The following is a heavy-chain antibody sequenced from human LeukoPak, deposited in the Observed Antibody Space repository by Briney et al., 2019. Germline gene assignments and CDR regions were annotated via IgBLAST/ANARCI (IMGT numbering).Heavy chain of an antibody. D-gene: IGHD3/OR15-3a*01. J-gene: IGHJ6*03. CDR2: MNPNSGNT. CDR1: GYTFTSYD. V-gene: IGHV1-8*01. Sequence: ASVKVSCKASGYTFTSYDINWVRQATGQGLEWMGWMNPNSGNTGYAQKFQNRVTMTKNTSITTAYMELSSLGSEDTAVYYCARALSWTTNSYYYMDVWGKGTTVTVSS. CDR3: ARALSWTTNSYYYMDV.